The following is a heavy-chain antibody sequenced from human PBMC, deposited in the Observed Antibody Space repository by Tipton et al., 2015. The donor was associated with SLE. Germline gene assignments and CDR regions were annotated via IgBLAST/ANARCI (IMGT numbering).Heavy chain of an antibody. V-gene: IGHV4-61*08. D-gene: IGHD6-13*01. J-gene: IGHJ6*03. CDR1: GGSISSGGYY. CDR3: ARTKQQGYYMDV. Sequence: TLSLTCTVSGGSISSGGYYWSWIRQHPGKGLGWIGYIYYSGSTNYNPSLKSRVTISVDTSKNQFSLKLSSVTAADTAVYYCARTKQQGYYMDVWGKGTTVTVSS. CDR2: IYYSGST.